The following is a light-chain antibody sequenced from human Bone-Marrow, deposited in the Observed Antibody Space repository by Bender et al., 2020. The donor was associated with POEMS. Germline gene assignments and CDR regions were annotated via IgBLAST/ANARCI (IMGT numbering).Light chain of an antibody. CDR2: QDT. CDR3: QSCGSNTAV. J-gene: IGLJ2*01. CDR1: KLGEEY. Sequence: SYELTQPPSVSVSPGQTATITCSGEKLGEEYACWYQQKPGQSPVVVIYQDTKRPSGIPERFSGSTSGNTASLTISGTQTMDEADYYCQSCGSNTAVFGGGTKLTVL. V-gene: IGLV3-1*01.